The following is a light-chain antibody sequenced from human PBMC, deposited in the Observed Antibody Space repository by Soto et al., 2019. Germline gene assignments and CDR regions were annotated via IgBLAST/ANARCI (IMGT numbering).Light chain of an antibody. CDR3: QQSATSPLT. CDR1: QGVTNNY. V-gene: IGKV3-20*01. Sequence: EIVLTQSPSTLSLSPGERVTLSCRASQGVTNNYLAWFQQKPGQAPRLLIYDTSYRATGIPDRFSGSGSGTDFTLTINKLEPEDFAVYYCQQSATSPLTFGGGAKVEIK. CDR2: DTS. J-gene: IGKJ4*01.